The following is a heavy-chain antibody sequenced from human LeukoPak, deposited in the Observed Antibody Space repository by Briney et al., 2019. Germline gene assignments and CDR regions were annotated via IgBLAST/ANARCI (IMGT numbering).Heavy chain of an antibody. CDR2: INPSGGST. CDR1: GYTFTSYY. Sequence: ASVKVSCKASGYTFTSYYMHWVRQAPGQGLEWMGLINPSGGSTSYAQKFQGRVTMTRDTSTSTVYMELSSLRSEDTAVYYCARDLGVVVPALRMPYYYYMDVWGKGTTVTVSS. CDR3: ARDLGVVVPALRMPYYYYMDV. J-gene: IGHJ6*03. V-gene: IGHV1-46*01. D-gene: IGHD2-2*01.